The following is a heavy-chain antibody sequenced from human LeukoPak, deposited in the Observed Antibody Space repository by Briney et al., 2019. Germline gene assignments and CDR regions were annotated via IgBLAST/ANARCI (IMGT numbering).Heavy chain of an antibody. J-gene: IGHJ4*02. CDR3: AKDRGIVVVPTLFDY. V-gene: IGHV3-23*01. Sequence: PPGGSLRLSCAASGFTFSGSTMSWVRQAPGKGLEWVSGISGSGGTTRHADSVKGGFTISRDNSKNTLYLQMNSLRAEDTAVYYCAKDRGIVVVPTLFDYWGQGTLVTVSS. CDR1: GFTFSGST. CDR2: ISGSGGTT. D-gene: IGHD2-2*01.